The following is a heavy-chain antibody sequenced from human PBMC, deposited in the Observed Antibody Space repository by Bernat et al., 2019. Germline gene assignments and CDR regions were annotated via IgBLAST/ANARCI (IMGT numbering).Heavy chain of an antibody. D-gene: IGHD2-15*01. CDR2: INSDGSST. CDR1: GFTFSNYW. J-gene: IGHJ4*02. CDR3: ARGSTSCFRGSCYSGFRYFDY. V-gene: IGHV3-74*01. Sequence: EGHLVESGGGLVLPGGSLRLSCAASGFTFSNYWMHWVRQVPGKGLVWVSRINSDGSSTTYADSVKGRFTISRDNAKNSLYLQMNSLRAEDTAVYYCARGSTSCFRGSCYSGFRYFDYWGQGTLVTVSS.